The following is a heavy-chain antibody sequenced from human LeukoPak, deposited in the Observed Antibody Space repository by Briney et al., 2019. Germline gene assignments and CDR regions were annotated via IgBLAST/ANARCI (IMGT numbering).Heavy chain of an antibody. V-gene: IGHV4-34*01. CDR3: ARGRGGNSGDD. CDR2: INHSGGT. CDR1: GGSFSGYY. J-gene: IGHJ4*02. Sequence: PSETLSLTCTFYGGSFSGYYWGWIRQPPGKGLEWIGEINHSGGTNYNPSLKSRVTISLDTSKNRFSLKLSSVTAADTAVYYCARGRGGNSGDDWGQGTLVIVSS. D-gene: IGHD4-23*01.